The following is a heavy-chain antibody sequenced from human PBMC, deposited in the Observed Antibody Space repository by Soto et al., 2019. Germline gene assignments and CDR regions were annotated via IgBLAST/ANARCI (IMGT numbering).Heavy chain of an antibody. V-gene: IGHV4-31*03. Sequence: QVQLQESGPGLVKPSQTLSLTCTVSGGSISSGGYYWSWVRQHPGGGLEWLGYIYYSGSTYYNPSLKSRVTTAVDTSKNPFSMKRNSVTAADMAVYYCARDLTTMFRGVIRVGWFDPWGQGTLVTVSS. J-gene: IGHJ5*02. CDR1: GGSISSGGYY. D-gene: IGHD3-10*01. CDR2: IYYSGST. CDR3: ARDLTTMFRGVIRVGWFDP.